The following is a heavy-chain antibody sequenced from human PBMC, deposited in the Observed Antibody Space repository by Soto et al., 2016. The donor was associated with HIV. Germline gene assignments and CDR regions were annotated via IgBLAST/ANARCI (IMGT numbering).Heavy chain of an antibody. Sequence: EVQLVESGGGLVQPGGSLKLSCTASGFTFSGSALYWVRQASGKGLEWVAHIRSKANNYATAYPASVKGRFTISRDDSKNTAYLQMNSLKTDDTAVYYCTRRWELLNWYFDLWGRGTLVTVSS. CDR3: TRRWELLNWYFDL. J-gene: IGHJ2*01. D-gene: IGHD1-26*01. CDR2: IRSKANNYAT. V-gene: IGHV3-73*01. CDR1: GFTFSGSA.